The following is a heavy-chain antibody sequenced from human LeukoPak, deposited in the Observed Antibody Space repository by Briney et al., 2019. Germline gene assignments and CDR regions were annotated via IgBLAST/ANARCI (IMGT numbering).Heavy chain of an antibody. Sequence: KTGGSLRLSCAASGFTFNSYWMIWVRQAPGKGLEWVSSITSSSSYIYYADSVKGRFTISRDNAKNSLYLQMGSLRVEDTAVYYCARDPYSGNYGAYYYYYMDVWGKGTTVTISS. CDR1: GFTFNSYW. CDR2: ITSSSSYI. V-gene: IGHV3-21*06. CDR3: ARDPYSGNYGAYYYYYMDV. D-gene: IGHD1-26*01. J-gene: IGHJ6*03.